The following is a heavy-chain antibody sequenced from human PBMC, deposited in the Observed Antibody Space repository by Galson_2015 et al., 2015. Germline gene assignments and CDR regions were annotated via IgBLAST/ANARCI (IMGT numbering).Heavy chain of an antibody. CDR1: GYSFTRYW. CDR3: ARGIGWVPAAIGRPGWFDP. J-gene: IGHJ5*02. D-gene: IGHD2-2*02. V-gene: IGHV5-51*01. Sequence: QSGAEVTKPGESLKISCKGSGYSFTRYWIGWVRQMPGKGLEWMGIIYPGDSDTRYSPSFQGQVTISADKSISTAYLQWSSLKASDTAVYYCARGIGWVPAAIGRPGWFDPWGQGTLVTVSS. CDR2: IYPGDSDT.